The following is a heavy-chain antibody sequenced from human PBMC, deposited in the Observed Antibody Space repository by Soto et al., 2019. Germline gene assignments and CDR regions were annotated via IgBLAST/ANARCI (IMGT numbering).Heavy chain of an antibody. CDR1: GYTFTTYG. D-gene: IGHD2-15*01. CDR3: VRDSEPMRTIVTLAY. Sequence: QVQMVQSANEVKRPGASVKVSCKASGYTFTTYGISWVRQAPGQGLERMGWISAYYGDTKYAPEVQGRVTLTRDISTTTAYMELRKLRSDDTAMYFCVRDSEPMRTIVTLAYWGQGTLVSVSS. J-gene: IGHJ4*02. CDR2: ISAYYGDT. V-gene: IGHV1-18*01.